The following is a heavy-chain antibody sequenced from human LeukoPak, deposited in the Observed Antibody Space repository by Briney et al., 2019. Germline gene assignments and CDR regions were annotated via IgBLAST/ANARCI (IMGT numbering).Heavy chain of an antibody. CDR3: ARSRVWSDYWGYFNY. J-gene: IGHJ4*02. CDR2: IYHSGST. D-gene: IGHD3-3*01. Sequence: SETLSLTCTVSGGSIIGYYWNWIRQPPGKGLDWIGYIYHSGSTNYNPSLKSRVTISVDTSKTQISLKLRAVTAADTAVYYCARSRVWSDYWGYFNYWGQGTLVTVSS. CDR1: GGSIIGYY. V-gene: IGHV4-59*01.